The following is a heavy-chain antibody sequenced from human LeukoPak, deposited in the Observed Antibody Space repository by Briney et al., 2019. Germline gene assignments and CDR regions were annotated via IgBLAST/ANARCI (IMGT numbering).Heavy chain of an antibody. CDR1: GGTFSSYA. V-gene: IGHV1-69*05. CDR3: ARAFGGYNTPGWLDP. Sequence: SVKVSCKASGGTFSSYAISWVRQAPGQGLEWMGGIIPIFGTANYAQKFQGRVTITTDESTSTAYMALSSLRSEDTAVYYCARAFGGYNTPGWLDPWGQGTLVTVSS. J-gene: IGHJ5*02. CDR2: IIPIFGTA. D-gene: IGHD5-24*01.